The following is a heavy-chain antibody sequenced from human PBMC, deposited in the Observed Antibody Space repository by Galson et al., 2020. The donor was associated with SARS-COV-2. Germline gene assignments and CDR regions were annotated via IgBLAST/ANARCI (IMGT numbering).Heavy chain of an antibody. CDR2: IYYSGST. D-gene: IGHD6-19*01. CDR3: ARAFARSSGWRKYYYGMDV. CDR1: GGSISSSY. V-gene: IGHV4-59*01. Sequence: PSETLSLTCTVSGGSISSSYWSWIRQPPGKGLEWSGYIYYSGSTNYNPSLKSRVTISVDTSKNQFSLKLSSVTAADTAVYYCARAFARSSGWRKYYYGMDVWGQGTTVTGSS. J-gene: IGHJ6*02.